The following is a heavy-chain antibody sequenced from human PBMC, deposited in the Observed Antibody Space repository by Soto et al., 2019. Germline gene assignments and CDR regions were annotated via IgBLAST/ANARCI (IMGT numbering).Heavy chain of an antibody. Sequence: VASVKVSCKASGGTFSSYAISWVRQAPGQGLEWMGGIIPIFGTANYAQKFQGRVTITADKSTSTAYMELSSLRSEDTAVYYCARARDGYNSDFDSWGQGTLVTVSS. D-gene: IGHD5-12*01. V-gene: IGHV1-69*06. J-gene: IGHJ4*02. CDR1: GGTFSSYA. CDR3: ARARDGYNSDFDS. CDR2: IIPIFGTA.